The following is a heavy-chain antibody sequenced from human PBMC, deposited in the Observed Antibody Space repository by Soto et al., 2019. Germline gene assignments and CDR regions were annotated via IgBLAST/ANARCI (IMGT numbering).Heavy chain of an antibody. CDR2: IIPIFGAA. CDR3: AGRRTYCYNSCGC. D-gene: IGHD3-22*01. V-gene: IGHV1-69*13. CDR1: GGTFSSYA. Sequence: SSVKVSCKASGGTFSSYAISWVQQAPGQGLEWMGGIIPIFGAANYAQKFQGRVTITADESTSTAYMELSSLRSEDTALYYCAGRRTYCYNSCGCWGQGTLVTVSS. J-gene: IGHJ4*02.